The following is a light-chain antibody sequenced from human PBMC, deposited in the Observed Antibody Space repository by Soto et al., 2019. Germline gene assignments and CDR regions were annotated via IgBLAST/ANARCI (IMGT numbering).Light chain of an antibody. CDR2: GAS. CDR1: QSVSNN. CDR3: QQYNTWPQ. J-gene: IGKJ1*01. V-gene: IGKV3-15*01. Sequence: EIVLTQSPGTLSLSPGERATLSCRASQSVSNNYLAWYQQKPGQAPRLLIYGASTRATGIPARFSGSGSGTEFTLTISSLQSEDFAVYYCQQYNTWPQIGQGTKVDIK.